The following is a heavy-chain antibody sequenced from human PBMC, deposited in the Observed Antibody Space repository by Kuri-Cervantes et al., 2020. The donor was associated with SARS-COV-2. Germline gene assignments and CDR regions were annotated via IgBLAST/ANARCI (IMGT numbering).Heavy chain of an antibody. CDR3: ARSIIAVAGFGGMDY. CDR2: IYSGGST. J-gene: IGHJ4*02. D-gene: IGHD6-19*01. Sequence: GGSLRLSCAASGFTVSSNYMSWVRQAPGKGLEWVSVIYSGGSTYYANSVKGRFTISRDNSKNTLYLQMNSLRAEDTAVYYCARSIIAVAGFGGMDYWGQGTLVTVSS. V-gene: IGHV3-53*01. CDR1: GFTVSSNY.